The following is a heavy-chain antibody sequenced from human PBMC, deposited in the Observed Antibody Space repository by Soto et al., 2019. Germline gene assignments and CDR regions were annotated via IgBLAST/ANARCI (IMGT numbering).Heavy chain of an antibody. CDR3: ARRRSNVGQDYYHYYMDV. D-gene: IGHD6-25*01. J-gene: IGHJ6*03. CDR2: INWNGGST. V-gene: IGHV3-20*01. CDR1: GFTFDDYG. Sequence: EVQLVESGGSVVRPGGSLRLSCVVSGFTFDDYGMSWVRQAPGKGLEWVSGINWNGGSTGYADSVKGRFTISRDNAKNSLYLQLNSMRADDAALYHCARRRSNVGQDYYHYYMDVWGKGTTVTVSS.